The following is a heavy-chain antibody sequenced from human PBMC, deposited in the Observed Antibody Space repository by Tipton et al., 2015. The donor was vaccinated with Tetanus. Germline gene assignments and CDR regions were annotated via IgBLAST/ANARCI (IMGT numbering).Heavy chain of an antibody. CDR1: GGSMNSYY. D-gene: IGHD2-21*01. J-gene: IGHJ6*02. V-gene: IGHV4-59*01. CDR3: ARLTGHSMDVVDYYYFGMDV. Sequence: GLVKPSETLSLICTVSGGSMNSYYWSWIRQPPGKGLEWTGYIYYTGSTNYNPSLKSGVTISLDTSKNQFSLKLTSVSAADTAVYYCARLTGHSMDVVDYYYFGMDVWGQGTTVTVSS. CDR2: IYYTGST.